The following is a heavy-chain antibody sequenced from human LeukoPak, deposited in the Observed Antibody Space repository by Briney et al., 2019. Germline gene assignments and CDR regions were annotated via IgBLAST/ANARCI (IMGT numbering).Heavy chain of an antibody. CDR3: TTDTRRVVVPK. J-gene: IGHJ4*02. D-gene: IGHD2-15*01. V-gene: IGHV3-15*01. Sequence: GGSLRLSCADCGFSFNDAWMSLVRQAPGKGLEWVGRVKRKTDGGTTDYAAPVKGRFTISRDDSKTSLYLQMNNLKTEDTAVYYCTTDTRRVVVPKWGQGTLVTVSS. CDR2: VKRKTDGGTT. CDR1: GFSFNDAW.